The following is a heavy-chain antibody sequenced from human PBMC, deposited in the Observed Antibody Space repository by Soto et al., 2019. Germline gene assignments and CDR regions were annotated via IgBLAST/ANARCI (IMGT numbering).Heavy chain of an antibody. CDR3: VRDRGYTFGYAFDP. CDR2: INGDETST. Sequence: GGSLRLSCAASGFTFRNHWMHWVRQSPGQGLVWVSRINGDETSTDYADSVQDRFIISRDNTKNTVDLQMNSLKGEDTSVYYCVRDRGYTFGYAFDPWGQGTLVTVSS. D-gene: IGHD5-18*01. V-gene: IGHV3-74*01. CDR1: GFTFRNHW. J-gene: IGHJ5*02.